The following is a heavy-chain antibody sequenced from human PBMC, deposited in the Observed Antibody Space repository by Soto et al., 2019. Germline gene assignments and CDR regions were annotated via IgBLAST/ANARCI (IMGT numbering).Heavy chain of an antibody. CDR1: GYSFTSYW. CDR2: IYPGDSDT. D-gene: IGHD3-22*01. J-gene: IGHJ3*02. CDR3: ARHCGDSSGYYYPRDAFDI. V-gene: IGHV5-51*01. Sequence: GESLKISCKGSGYSFTSYWIGWVRQMPGKGLEWMGIIYPGDSDTRYSPSFQGQVTISADKSISTAYLQWSSLKASDTAMYYCARHCGDSSGYYYPRDAFDIWGQGTMVTVPS.